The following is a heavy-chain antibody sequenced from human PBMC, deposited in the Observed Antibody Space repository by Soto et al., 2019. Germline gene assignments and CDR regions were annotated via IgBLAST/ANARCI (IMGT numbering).Heavy chain of an antibody. CDR1: GDPITSNNW. D-gene: IGHD2-2*01. CDR3: AREGYQLLLNWFDP. CDR2: IYHNGSA. J-gene: IGHJ5*02. Sequence: SETLSLTCDVSGDPITSNNWWTGVRQPPGKGLEWIGEIYHNGSATYRPSLRSRVTISVDTSKSQVSLKLTSVTAADTAVYYCAREGYQLLLNWFDPWGQGTLVTVSS. V-gene: IGHV4-4*02.